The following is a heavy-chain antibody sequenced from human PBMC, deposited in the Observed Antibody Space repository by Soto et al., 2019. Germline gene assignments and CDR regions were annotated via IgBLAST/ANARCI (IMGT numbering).Heavy chain of an antibody. CDR3: ASSIRAEAYGMDV. V-gene: IGHV4-4*07. J-gene: IGHJ6*04. Sequence: PSETLSLTCRVSGASISGFYWTWIRQPAGRGLEWLGHLYTSGSTNYNPSLTSRVTISVDTSKNQFSLKLSSVTAADTAVYYCASSIRAEAYGMDVWGKGTTVTVSS. D-gene: IGHD3-3*02. CDR1: GASISGFY. CDR2: LYTSGST.